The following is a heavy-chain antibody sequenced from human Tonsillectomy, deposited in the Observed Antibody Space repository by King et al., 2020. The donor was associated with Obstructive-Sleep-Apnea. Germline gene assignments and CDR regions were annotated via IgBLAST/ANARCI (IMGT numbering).Heavy chain of an antibody. D-gene: IGHD2-15*01. CDR1: GFTFSSYA. CDR2: ISGSGGST. J-gene: IGHJ4*02. CDR3: AKAWSVVVVAARSSFDY. Sequence: VQLVESGGGLVQPGGSLRLSCAASGFTFSSYAMSWVRQAPGKGLEWVSAISGSGGSTYYADSVKGRFTISRDNSKNTLYLQMNSLSAEDTAVYYCAKAWSVVVVAARSSFDYWGQGTLVTVSS. V-gene: IGHV3-23*04.